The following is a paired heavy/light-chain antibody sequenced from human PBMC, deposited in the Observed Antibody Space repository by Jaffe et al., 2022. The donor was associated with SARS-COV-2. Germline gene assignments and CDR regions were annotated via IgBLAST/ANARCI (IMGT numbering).Heavy chain of an antibody. D-gene: IGHD6-6*01. J-gene: IGHJ6*02. CDR3: VRDRQLVVNSYYYGLDV. CDR2: INSDGSSM. CDR1: GFTFSNYW. Sequence: EVQLVESGGDLVQSGGSLSLSCAASGFTFSNYWMYWVRQAPGKGLVWVSRINSDGSSMGYADSVQGRFTVSRDNAKNTLYLQMNSLRTEDTAVYYCVRDRQLVVNSYYYGLDVWGQGTTVTVSS. V-gene: IGHV3-74*01.
Light chain of an antibody. CDR1: QSISSY. V-gene: IGKV1-39*01. CDR3: QQSYSMPYT. J-gene: IGKJ2*01. Sequence: DIQMTQSPSSLSAFAGARVTITCRASQSISSYLNWYQQKPGQAPKLLIYAASSLQSGVPSRFSGSGSGIDFTLTISSLQPEDFASYYCQQSYSMPYTFGQGTKLEIK. CDR2: AAS.